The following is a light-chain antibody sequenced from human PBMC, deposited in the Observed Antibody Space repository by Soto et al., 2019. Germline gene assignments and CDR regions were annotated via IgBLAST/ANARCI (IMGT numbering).Light chain of an antibody. J-gene: IGKJ2*01. V-gene: IGKV3-20*01. CDR2: GSS. CDR1: QSVNSNF. Sequence: EIVLTQSPGTLSLSPGERATLFCRTSQSVNSNFLAWYQQKPGQAPRLLVYGSSTRAAGVPDRFTGSGSGTDFTLTISRLEPEDFAVYFCQQYCRSPLLYTFGQGTKL. CDR3: QQYCRSPLLYT.